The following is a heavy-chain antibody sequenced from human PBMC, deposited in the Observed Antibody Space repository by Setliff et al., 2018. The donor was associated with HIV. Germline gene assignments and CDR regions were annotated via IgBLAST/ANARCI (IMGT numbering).Heavy chain of an antibody. CDR1: GYTFSDYY. V-gene: IGHV1-2*06. Sequence: ASVKVSCKASGYTFSDYYMHWVRQAPGQGLEWMGRINPNNGGTNYAKKFQGRVTMTRDMSVSTAYMELSRLRSDDTAVYYCATSPRPYYYYMDVWGKGTTVTVSS. CDR2: INPNNGGT. J-gene: IGHJ6*03. CDR3: ATSPRPYYYYMDV.